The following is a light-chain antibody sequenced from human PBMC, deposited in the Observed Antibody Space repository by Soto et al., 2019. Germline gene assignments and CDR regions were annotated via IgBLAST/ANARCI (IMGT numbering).Light chain of an antibody. CDR2: DAS. J-gene: IGKJ1*01. CDR1: QCGSSN. Sequence: EIVMTQSPATLSLSPGERATLSCRASQCGSSNLAWYQQKPGQPPRLLIYDASTSATGIPARFSCSGSGTEFTLTISSLQAEDFAVYNCQQYNNWPLTFSPGTKVEIK. CDR3: QQYNNWPLT. V-gene: IGKV3-15*01.